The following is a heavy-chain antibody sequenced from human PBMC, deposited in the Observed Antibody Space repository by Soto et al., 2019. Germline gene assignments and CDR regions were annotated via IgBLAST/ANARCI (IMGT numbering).Heavy chain of an antibody. J-gene: IGHJ6*02. Sequence: GGSLRLSCAASGFTFSSYAMSWVRQAPGKGLEWVSAISGSGGSTYYADSVKGRFTISRDNSKNTLYLQMNSLRAEDTAVYYCAKDLGFGELSQNPPYYGMDVWGQGTTVTVSS. CDR1: GFTFSSYA. CDR2: ISGSGGST. CDR3: AKDLGFGELSQNPPYYGMDV. D-gene: IGHD3-10*01. V-gene: IGHV3-23*01.